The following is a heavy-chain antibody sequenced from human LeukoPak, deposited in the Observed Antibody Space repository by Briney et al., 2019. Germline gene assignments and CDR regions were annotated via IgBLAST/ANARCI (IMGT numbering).Heavy chain of an antibody. J-gene: IGHJ5*02. Sequence: GGSLRLSCAASGFTFSSYGMHWVRQAPGKGLEWVAVIWYDGSNKYYADSVKGRFTISRDNAKNTLYLQMNSLRAEDTAVYYCAREAVVVPANWFDPWGQGTLVTVSS. D-gene: IGHD2-2*01. CDR3: AREAVVVPANWFDP. CDR2: IWYDGSNK. V-gene: IGHV3-33*01. CDR1: GFTFSSYG.